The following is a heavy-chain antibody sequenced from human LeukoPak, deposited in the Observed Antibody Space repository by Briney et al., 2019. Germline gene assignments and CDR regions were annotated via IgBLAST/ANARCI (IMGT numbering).Heavy chain of an antibody. CDR2: IIPIFGTA. CDR1: GGTFSSYA. CDR3: ARQPQRYDFWSGYPGINWFDP. J-gene: IGHJ5*02. V-gene: IGHV1-69*13. D-gene: IGHD3-3*01. Sequence: SVKVSCKASGGTFSSYAISWVRQAPGQGLEWMGGIIPIFGTANYAQKFQGRVTITADESTSTTYMELSSLRSEDTAVYYCARQPQRYDFWSGYPGINWFDPWGQGTLVTVSS.